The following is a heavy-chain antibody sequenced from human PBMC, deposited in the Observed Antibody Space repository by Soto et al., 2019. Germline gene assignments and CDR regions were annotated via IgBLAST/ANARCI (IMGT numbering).Heavy chain of an antibody. CDR3: ARSAVTKYYYYYGMDV. V-gene: IGHV3-30*03. Sequence: GALRLSGAASVFTFSSYGMHWVRQAPGKGLEWVAVISYDGSNKYYADSVKGRFTISRDNSKNTLYLQMNSLRAEDTAVYYCARSAVTKYYYYYGMDVWGQGTTVTV. J-gene: IGHJ6*02. D-gene: IGHD4-17*01. CDR1: VFTFSSYG. CDR2: ISYDGSNK.